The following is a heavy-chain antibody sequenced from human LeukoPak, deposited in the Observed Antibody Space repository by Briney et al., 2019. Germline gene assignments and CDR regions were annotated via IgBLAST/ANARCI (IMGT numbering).Heavy chain of an antibody. D-gene: IGHD3-22*01. Sequence: SETLSLTCAVSGGSISSGGYSWSWIWQPPGKGLEWIGYIYHSGSTYYNPSLKSRVTISVDRSKNQFSLKLSSVTAADTAVYYCARGSSGYFDYWGQGTLVTVSS. CDR1: GGSISSGGYS. V-gene: IGHV4-30-2*01. CDR2: IYHSGST. J-gene: IGHJ4*02. CDR3: ARGSSGYFDY.